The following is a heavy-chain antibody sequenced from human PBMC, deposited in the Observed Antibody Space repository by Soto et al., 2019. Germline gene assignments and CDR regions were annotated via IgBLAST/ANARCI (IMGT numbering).Heavy chain of an antibody. CDR1: GGSISSGGYS. V-gene: IGHV4-30-2*01. J-gene: IGHJ4*02. CDR3: ARAGGLGAVAVDY. Sequence: QLQLQESGSGLVKPSQTLSLTCAVSGGSISSGGYSWSWIRQPPGKGLEWIGYIYHSGSTYYNPSLESRVTISVDRYKNQFSLKLSSVTAADTAVYYCARAGGLGAVAVDYWGQGTLVTVSS. CDR2: IYHSGST. D-gene: IGHD6-19*01.